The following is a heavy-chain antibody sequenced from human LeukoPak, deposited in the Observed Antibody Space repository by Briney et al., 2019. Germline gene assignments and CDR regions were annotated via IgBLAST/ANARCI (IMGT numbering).Heavy chain of an antibody. CDR1: GYTLIELS. J-gene: IGHJ4*02. Sequence: ASVKVSCKVSGYTLIELSMHWVRQAPGKGLEWMGGFDPEDGETIYAQKFQDRVIMTEDTSTDTAYMELSSLRSEDTAVYYCAPHFLWSDSYFDHWGQGTLVTVSS. V-gene: IGHV1-24*01. CDR3: APHFLWSDSYFDH. CDR2: FDPEDGET. D-gene: IGHD2/OR15-2a*01.